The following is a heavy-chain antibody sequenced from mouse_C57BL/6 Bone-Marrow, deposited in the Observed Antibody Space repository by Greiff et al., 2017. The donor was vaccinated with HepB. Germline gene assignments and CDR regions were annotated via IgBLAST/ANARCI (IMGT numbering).Heavy chain of an antibody. V-gene: IGHV1-81*01. CDR3: AREEILLRSWFAY. CDR2: IYPRSGNT. D-gene: IGHD1-1*01. CDR1: GYTFTSYG. Sequence: VKLLESGAELARPGASVKLSCKASGYTFTSYGISWVKQRTGQGLEWIGEIYPRSGNTYYNEKFKGKATLTADKSSSTAYMELRSLTSADSAVYDCAREEILLRSWFAYWGQGTLVTVSA. J-gene: IGHJ3*01.